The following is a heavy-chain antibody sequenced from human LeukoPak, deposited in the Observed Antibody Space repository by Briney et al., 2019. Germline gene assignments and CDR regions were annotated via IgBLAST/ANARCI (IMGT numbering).Heavy chain of an antibody. CDR1: GFTFSTYT. CDR3: ARFRRDGSNYNDY. D-gene: IGHD5-24*01. CDR2: IGSSGGGI. Sequence: PGGSLRLSCAASGFTFSTYTMYWVRHPPGERLEWVSIIGSSGGGIHYADSVKGRFAISRDNAKNSMYLQMNGLRAEDTAVYYCARFRRDGSNYNDYWGQGTLVTVSS. V-gene: IGHV3-21*06. J-gene: IGHJ4*02.